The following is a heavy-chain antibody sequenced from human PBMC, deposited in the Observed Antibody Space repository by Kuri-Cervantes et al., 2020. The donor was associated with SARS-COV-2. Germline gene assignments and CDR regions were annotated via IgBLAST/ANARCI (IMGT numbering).Heavy chain of an antibody. V-gene: IGHV1-2*02. CDR3: ARALGSGYNWFDP. J-gene: IGHJ5*02. D-gene: IGHD3-10*01. CDR2: INPNSGGT. Sequence: ASVKVSCKASGHTFTGYYMHWVRQAPGQGLEWMGWINPNSGGTNYAQKFQGRVTMTRDTSISTAYMELSRLRSDDTAVYYCARALGSGYNWFDPWGQGTLVTVSS. CDR1: GHTFTGYY.